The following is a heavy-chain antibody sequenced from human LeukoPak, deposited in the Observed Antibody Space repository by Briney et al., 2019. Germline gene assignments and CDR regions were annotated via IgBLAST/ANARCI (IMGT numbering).Heavy chain of an antibody. CDR2: INPSGGSA. V-gene: IGHV1-46*01. CDR1: GYTFTSYY. D-gene: IGHD4-17*01. J-gene: IGHJ4*02. Sequence: ASVKVSCKESGYTFTSYYMHWVRQAPGQGLEWMGIINPSGGSASYAQKFQGRVTMTRDTSTSTVYMELSSLRSEDTAVYDCAXKTGYGDYDGSFDYWGQGTLVTVSS. CDR3: AXKTGYGDYDGSFDY.